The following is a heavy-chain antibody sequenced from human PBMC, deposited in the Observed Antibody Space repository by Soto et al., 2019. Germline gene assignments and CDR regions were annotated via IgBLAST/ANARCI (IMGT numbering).Heavy chain of an antibody. V-gene: IGHV3-23*01. CDR3: ASRSGYSYGFYFDY. CDR1: GFTFSSYA. CDR2: ISGSGGST. D-gene: IGHD5-18*01. J-gene: IGHJ4*02. Sequence: PGGSLRLSCAASGFTFSSYAMSWVRQAPGKGLEWVSAISGSGGSTYYADSVKGRSTISRDNSKNTLYLQMNSLRAEDTAVYYCASRSGYSYGFYFDYWGQGTLVTVSS.